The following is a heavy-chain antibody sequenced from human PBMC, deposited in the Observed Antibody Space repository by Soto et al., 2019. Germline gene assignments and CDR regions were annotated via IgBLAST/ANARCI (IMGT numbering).Heavy chain of an antibody. V-gene: IGHV4-34*01. CDR3: ARCRQNYYYYYMDV. J-gene: IGHJ6*03. CDR1: GGSFSGYY. Sequence: SETLSLTCAVYGGSFSGYYWSWIRQPPGKGLEWIGEINHSGSTNYNPSLKSRVTISVDTSKNQFSLKLSSVTAADTAVYYCARCRQNYYYYYMDVWGKGTTVTVSS. CDR2: INHSGST.